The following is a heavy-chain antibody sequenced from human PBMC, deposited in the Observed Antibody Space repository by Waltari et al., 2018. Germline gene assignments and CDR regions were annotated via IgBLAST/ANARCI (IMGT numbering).Heavy chain of an antibody. Sequence: QVQLVQSGGGVVRPGESLRLPCGGSKFPFGSCGFHWVRQTPGRGREWVATTSFDGRSKFYADSVNGRFTISRENSKNTLSLFMTSLRPDDTAVYYCARDQADFWTARGAFDYWGQGSLVTVSS. CDR2: TSFDGRSK. D-gene: IGHD3-3*01. V-gene: IGHV3-30*03. J-gene: IGHJ4*02. CDR3: ARDQADFWTARGAFDY. CDR1: KFPFGSCG.